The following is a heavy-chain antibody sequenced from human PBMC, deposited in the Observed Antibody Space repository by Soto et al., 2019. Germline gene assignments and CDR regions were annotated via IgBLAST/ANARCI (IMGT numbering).Heavy chain of an antibody. V-gene: IGHV4-39*01. D-gene: IGHD4-17*01. Sequence: QLQLQESGPGLVKPSETLSLTCTVSGGSISSSSYYWGWIRQPPGKGLEWIGSIYYSGSTYYNPSLKSRVTISVDTSKNQFSLKLSSVTAADTAVYYCASHGGTVTTSFFDYWGQGTLVTVSS. J-gene: IGHJ4*02. CDR1: GGSISSSSYY. CDR3: ASHGGTVTTSFFDY. CDR2: IYYSGST.